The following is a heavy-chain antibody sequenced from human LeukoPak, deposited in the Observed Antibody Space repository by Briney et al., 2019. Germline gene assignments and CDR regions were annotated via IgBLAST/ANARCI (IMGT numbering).Heavy chain of an antibody. CDR3: ARGLAGSGKDY. Sequence: SETLSLTCAAYGGSFSGYYWSWIRQPPGKGLEWIGEINHSGSTNYNPSLKSRVTISVDTSKNQFSLKLSSVAAADTAVYYCARGLAGSGKDYWGQGTLVTVSS. V-gene: IGHV4-34*01. CDR2: INHSGST. J-gene: IGHJ4*02. D-gene: IGHD3-10*01. CDR1: GGSFSGYY.